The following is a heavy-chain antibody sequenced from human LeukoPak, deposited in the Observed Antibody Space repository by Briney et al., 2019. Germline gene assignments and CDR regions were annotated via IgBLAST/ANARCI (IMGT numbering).Heavy chain of an antibody. CDR3: ARDNYYDSREIGY. Sequence: SETLSLTCAVYGGSFSGYYWSWIRQPPGKGLEWIGEINHSGSTNYNPSLKSRVTISVDTSKNQFSLKLSSVTAADTAVYYCARDNYYDSREIGYWGQGTLVTVSS. CDR2: INHSGST. D-gene: IGHD3-22*01. J-gene: IGHJ4*02. V-gene: IGHV4-34*01. CDR1: GGSFSGYY.